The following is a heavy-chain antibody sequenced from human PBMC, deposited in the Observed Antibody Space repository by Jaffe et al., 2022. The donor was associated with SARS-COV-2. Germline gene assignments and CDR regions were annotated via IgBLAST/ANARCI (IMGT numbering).Heavy chain of an antibody. CDR3: ARGGTGSSWVDYYYYYMDV. Sequence: EVQLVESGGGLVKPGGSLRLSCAASGFTFSSYSMNWVRQAPGKGLEWVSSISSSSSYIYYADSVKGRFTISRDNAKNSLYLQMNSLRAEDTAVYYCARGGTGSSWVDYYYYYMDVWGKGTTVTVSS. J-gene: IGHJ6*03. V-gene: IGHV3-21*01. CDR2: ISSSSSYI. CDR1: GFTFSSYS. D-gene: IGHD6-13*01.